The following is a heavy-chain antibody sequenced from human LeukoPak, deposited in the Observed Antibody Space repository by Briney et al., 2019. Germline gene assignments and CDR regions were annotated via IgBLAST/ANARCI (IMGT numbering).Heavy chain of an antibody. Sequence: GGSLRLSCAASGFTFSSYWMNWARQAPGKGLEWVSTISGSSDSTYYADSVKGRFTISRDNSKNTLYLQMNSLRAEDTAVYYCAKDRSDVAVRPRFDPWGQGTLVTVSS. V-gene: IGHV3-23*01. CDR2: ISGSSDST. J-gene: IGHJ5*02. CDR3: AKDRSDVAVRPRFDP. CDR1: GFTFSSYW. D-gene: IGHD6-6*01.